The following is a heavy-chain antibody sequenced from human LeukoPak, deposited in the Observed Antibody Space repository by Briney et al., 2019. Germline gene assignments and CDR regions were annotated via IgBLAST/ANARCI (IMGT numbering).Heavy chain of an antibody. V-gene: IGHV3-21*01. CDR3: ARDPYVLRYLGYFDL. CDR2: ISSSSSYI. J-gene: IGHJ2*01. CDR1: GFTFSSYS. D-gene: IGHD3-9*01. Sequence: GGSLRLSCAASGFTFSSYSMNWIRQAPGKGLEWVSSISSSSSYIYYADSVKGRFTISRDNAKNSLYLQMNSLRAEDTAVYYCARDPYVLRYLGYFDLWGRGTLVTVSS.